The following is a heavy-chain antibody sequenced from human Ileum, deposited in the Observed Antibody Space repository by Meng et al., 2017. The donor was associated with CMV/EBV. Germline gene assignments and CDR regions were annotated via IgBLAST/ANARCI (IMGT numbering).Heavy chain of an antibody. D-gene: IGHD2-15*01. CDR1: GFPFNIYD. CDR2: IRHDGSED. J-gene: IGHJ4*02. Sequence: QVQLVDSGGGVVQPGRSLRLSCVTSGFPFNIYDMHWVRQAPGKGLDWVTCIRHDGSEDFYVDSVKGRFTISRDNSKNTLYLQMNSLRVDDSALYYCTKGGFDSWGQGTLVTVFS. V-gene: IGHV3-30*02. CDR3: TKGGFDS.